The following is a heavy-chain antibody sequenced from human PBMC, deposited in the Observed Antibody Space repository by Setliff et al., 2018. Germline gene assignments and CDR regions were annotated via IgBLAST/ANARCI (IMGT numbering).Heavy chain of an antibody. J-gene: IGHJ6*02. CDR2: IKQDGSEK. Sequence: GGSLRLSCAASGFTFSRYWMSWVRQAPGKGLEWVANIKQDGSEKYYVDSVKGRFNISRDNAKNSLYLQMNSLRAEDTAVYYCARDHVYGSQYYYYYYGMDVWGQGTTVTVSS. D-gene: IGHD3-10*01. CDR3: ARDHVYGSQYYYYYYGMDV. CDR1: GFTFSRYW. V-gene: IGHV3-7*01.